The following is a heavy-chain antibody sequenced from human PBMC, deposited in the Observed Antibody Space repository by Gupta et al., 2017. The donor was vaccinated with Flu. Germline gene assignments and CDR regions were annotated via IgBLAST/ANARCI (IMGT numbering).Heavy chain of an antibody. V-gene: IGHV3-15*01. Sequence: EVQLVESGGGLVKPGGSLRLSCAASGFTFSNAWMSWVRQAPGKGLEWVGRIKSKTDGGTTDYAAPVKGRFTISRDDSKNTLYLQMNSLKTEDTAVYYCTTGNDLALEFDYWGQGTLVTVSS. CDR1: GFTFSNAW. CDR3: TTGNDLALEFDY. J-gene: IGHJ4*02. D-gene: IGHD1-1*01. CDR2: IKSKTDGGTT.